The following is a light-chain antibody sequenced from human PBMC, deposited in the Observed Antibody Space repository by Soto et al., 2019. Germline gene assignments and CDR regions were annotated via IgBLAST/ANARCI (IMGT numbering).Light chain of an antibody. CDR3: QQSFRTPQT. J-gene: IGKJ1*01. Sequence: DLQMTQSPSSLSASVGDRVTITCRASQTISSYLNWYQQKPGKAPKLLIYAASSLPSGVPSRFSGSGSGTEFTLTITSLHPEDFATYYCQQSFRTPQTFGHGTKVEIK. V-gene: IGKV1-39*01. CDR1: QTISSY. CDR2: AAS.